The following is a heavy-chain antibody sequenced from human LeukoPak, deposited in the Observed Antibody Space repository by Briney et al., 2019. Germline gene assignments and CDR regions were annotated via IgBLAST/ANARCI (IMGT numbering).Heavy chain of an antibody. Sequence: PSETLSLTCTVSGGSITSSSYYWGWIRQPPGKGLEWIGNIYYTGNTYYNPSLKSRVTISVDTSKNLFSLNLTSVTAADTAVYYCARALGLVAALDYYYMDVWGKGTTVTVSS. CDR1: GGSITSSSYY. CDR2: IYYTGNT. D-gene: IGHD5-12*01. J-gene: IGHJ6*03. V-gene: IGHV4-39*01. CDR3: ARALGLVAALDYYYMDV.